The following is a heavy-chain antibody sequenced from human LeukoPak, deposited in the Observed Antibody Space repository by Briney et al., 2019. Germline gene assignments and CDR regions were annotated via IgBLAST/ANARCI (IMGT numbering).Heavy chain of an antibody. D-gene: IGHD3-22*01. CDR2: ISAYNGNT. J-gene: IGHJ4*02. Sequence: ASVTVSCKASGYTFTSYGISWVRQAPGQGLEWMGWISAYNGNTNYAQKLQGRVTMTTDTSTSTAYMELRSLRSDDTAVYYCARDNYYDSSGYYYVRFDYWGQGTLVTVSS. CDR3: ARDNYYDSSGYYYVRFDY. V-gene: IGHV1-18*01. CDR1: GYTFTSYG.